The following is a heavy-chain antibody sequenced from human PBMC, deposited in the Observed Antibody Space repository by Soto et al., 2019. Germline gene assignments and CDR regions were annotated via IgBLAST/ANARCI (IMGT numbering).Heavy chain of an antibody. CDR1: GFTFSSYS. CDR2: ISSSSSYI. D-gene: IGHD5-12*01. Sequence: GGSLRLSCAASGFTFSSYSMNWVRQAPGKGLEWVSSISSSSSYIYYADSVKGRFTISRDNAKNSLYLQMNSLRAEDTAVYYCARDQAHEYSGYDSIDYWSQGTLVTVSS. V-gene: IGHV3-21*01. J-gene: IGHJ4*02. CDR3: ARDQAHEYSGYDSIDY.